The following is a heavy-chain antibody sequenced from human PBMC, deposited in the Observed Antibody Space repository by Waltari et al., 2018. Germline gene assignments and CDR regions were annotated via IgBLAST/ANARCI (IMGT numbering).Heavy chain of an antibody. J-gene: IGHJ5*02. D-gene: IGHD5-12*01. V-gene: IGHV3-53*01. CDR1: GVTVSEHY. CDR3: ASRVAVLGYFTS. CDR2: IFGNGMT. Sequence: EAQLVESGEGLIQTGGLLRRSWADSGVTVSEHYMSCICQAAGKGVGGILVIFGNGMTHNAVSGKGRSAISRADSKNILLLERGILRGECTTVYYCASRVAVLGYFTSWGQGTLSTVSS.